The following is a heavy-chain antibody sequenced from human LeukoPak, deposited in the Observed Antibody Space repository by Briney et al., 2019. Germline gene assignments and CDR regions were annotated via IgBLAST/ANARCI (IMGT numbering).Heavy chain of an antibody. CDR1: GGSISSGSYY. V-gene: IGHV4-61*09. CDR3: ARGYCSGGSCHPLDY. D-gene: IGHD2-15*01. Sequence: SETLSLTCTVSGGSISSGSYYWSWIRQPAGKGLEWIGHIYTSGSTNYNPSLKSRVTISVDTSKNQFSLKLSSVTAADTAVYYCARGYCSGGSCHPLDYWGQGTLVTVSS. J-gene: IGHJ4*02. CDR2: IYTSGST.